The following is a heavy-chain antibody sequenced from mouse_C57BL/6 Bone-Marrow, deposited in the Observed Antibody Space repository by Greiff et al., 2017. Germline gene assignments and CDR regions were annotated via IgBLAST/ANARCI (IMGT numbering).Heavy chain of an antibody. CDR3: ASGPANWDVDYAMDY. D-gene: IGHD4-1*01. Sequence: QVQLQQSGAELARPGASVKLSCKASGYTFTSYGISWVKQRTGQGLEWIGEIYPRSGNTYSNEKFKGKATLTADKSSSTAYMELRSLTSEDSAVYFGASGPANWDVDYAMDYWGKGTSVTVSS. CDR2: IYPRSGNT. J-gene: IGHJ4*01. V-gene: IGHV1-81*01. CDR1: GYTFTSYG.